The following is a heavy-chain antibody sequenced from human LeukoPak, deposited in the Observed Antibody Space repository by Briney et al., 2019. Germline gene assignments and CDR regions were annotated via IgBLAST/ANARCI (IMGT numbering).Heavy chain of an antibody. Sequence: PGGSLRLSCAASGFTFSSYSMNGVRQAPGKGLEWVSSISSSSGYIYYADSVKGRFTISRDNAKNSLYLQMNSLRAEDTAVYYCARKGSSWYFDYWGQGTLVTVSS. D-gene: IGHD6-13*01. J-gene: IGHJ4*02. CDR3: ARKGSSWYFDY. V-gene: IGHV3-21*01. CDR1: GFTFSSYS. CDR2: ISSSSGYI.